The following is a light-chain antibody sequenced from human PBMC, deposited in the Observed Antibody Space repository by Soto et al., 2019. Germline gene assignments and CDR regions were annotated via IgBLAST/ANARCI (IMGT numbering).Light chain of an antibody. CDR1: TSDVGGYNL. J-gene: IGLJ2*01. V-gene: IGLV2-14*02. Sequence: QSALTQPASVSGSPGQSITISCSGTTSDVGGYNLVSWYQQHTAKAPKLLIYEGTQRPSGVSSRFSGSKSGNTASLTISGLQAEDEADYYCSSYTSSSLVFGGGTKLTVL. CDR3: SSYTSSSLV. CDR2: EGT.